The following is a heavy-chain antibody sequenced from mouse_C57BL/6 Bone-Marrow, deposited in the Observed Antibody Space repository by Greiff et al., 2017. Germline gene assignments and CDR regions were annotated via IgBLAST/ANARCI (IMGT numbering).Heavy chain of an antibody. CDR1: GYTFTSYW. CDR2: IDPSDSYT. CDR3: ARGYYGSVFAY. D-gene: IGHD1-1*01. Sequence: QVQLQQSGAELVKPGASVKLSCKASGYTFTSYWMHWVKQRPGQGLEWIGEIDPSDSYTNYNQKFKGKSTLTVDKSSSTAYMQLSSLTSEDSAVYYCARGYYGSVFAYWGQGTLVTVSA. V-gene: IGHV1-69*01. J-gene: IGHJ3*01.